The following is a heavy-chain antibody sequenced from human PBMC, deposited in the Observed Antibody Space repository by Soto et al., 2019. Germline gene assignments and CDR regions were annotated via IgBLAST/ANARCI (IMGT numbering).Heavy chain of an antibody. Sequence: SETLSLTCTVSGGSISNYYWSWIRQPPGKGLEWIGYIYYSGGTNYNPSLKSRVTISVDTSKNQFSLKLSSVTAADTAVYYCARRYGGTFDYWGQGTLVTVS. D-gene: IGHD2-15*01. CDR3: ARRYGGTFDY. V-gene: IGHV4-59*08. CDR1: GGSISNYY. CDR2: IYYSGGT. J-gene: IGHJ4*02.